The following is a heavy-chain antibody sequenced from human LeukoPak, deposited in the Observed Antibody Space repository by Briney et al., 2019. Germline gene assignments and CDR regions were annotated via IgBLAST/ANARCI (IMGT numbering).Heavy chain of an antibody. CDR3: ARDTLVVPAAISGRYYYYGMDV. Sequence: SVKVSCKASGGTFSSYAISWVRQAPGQGLEWMGGIIPIFGTANYAQKFQGRVTITADESTSTAYMALSSLRSEDTAVYYCARDTLVVPAAISGRYYYYGMDVWGKGTTVTVSS. CDR1: GGTFSSYA. D-gene: IGHD2-2*01. J-gene: IGHJ6*04. CDR2: IIPIFGTA. V-gene: IGHV1-69*01.